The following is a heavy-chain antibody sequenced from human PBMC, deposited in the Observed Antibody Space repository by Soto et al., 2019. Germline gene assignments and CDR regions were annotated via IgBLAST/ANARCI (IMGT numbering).Heavy chain of an antibody. CDR1: GGSISSYY. CDR2: IYYSGST. D-gene: IGHD2-2*01. CDR3: ARLRGSDAEDNWFDP. Sequence: SETLSLTCTVSGGSISSYYWSWIRQPPGKGLEWIGYIYYSGSTNYNPSLKSRVTISVDTSKNQFSLKLSSVTAADTAVYYCARLRGSDAEDNWFDPWGQGTLVTVSS. V-gene: IGHV4-59*01. J-gene: IGHJ5*02.